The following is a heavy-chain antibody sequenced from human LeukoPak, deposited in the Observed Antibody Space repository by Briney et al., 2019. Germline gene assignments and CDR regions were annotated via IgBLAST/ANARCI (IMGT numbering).Heavy chain of an antibody. V-gene: IGHV3-53*01. Sequence: GGSLRLSCAASGFTVSSNYMSWVRQAPGKGLQWVSVIYSGGSAYYADSVKGRFTISRDSSKNTLYLQMNSLRAEDTAVYYCARGTSSGWYGNYWGQGTLVTVSS. CDR2: IYSGGSA. D-gene: IGHD6-19*01. J-gene: IGHJ4*02. CDR3: ARGTSSGWYGNY. CDR1: GFTVSSNY.